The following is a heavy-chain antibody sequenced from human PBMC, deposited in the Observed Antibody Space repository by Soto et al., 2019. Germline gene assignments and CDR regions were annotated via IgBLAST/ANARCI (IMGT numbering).Heavy chain of an antibody. CDR1: GGSISSGGYS. CDR3: ARVPGP. CDR2: IYHSGST. Sequence: PSETLSLTCAVSGGSISSGGYSWSWIRQPPGKGLDWIGYIYHSGSTYYNPSLKSRVTISVDRSKNQFSLKLSSVTAADTAVYSWARVPGPWGQGTLVTVSS. J-gene: IGHJ5*02. V-gene: IGHV4-30-2*01.